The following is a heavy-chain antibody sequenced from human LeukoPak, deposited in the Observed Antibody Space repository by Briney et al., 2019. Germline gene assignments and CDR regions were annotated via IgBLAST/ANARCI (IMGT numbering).Heavy chain of an antibody. V-gene: IGHV3-15*01. CDR3: TTLNYYGSGSYLDNWFDP. D-gene: IGHD3-10*01. CDR1: GFTFSNAS. J-gene: IGHJ5*02. Sequence: PGGSLRLSCAASGFTFSNASMSWVRQAPGKGLEWVGRIKSKTDGGTTDYAAPVKGRFTISRDDSKNTLYLQMNSLKTEDTAVYYCTTLNYYGSGSYLDNWFDPWGQGTLVTVSS. CDR2: IKSKTDGGTT.